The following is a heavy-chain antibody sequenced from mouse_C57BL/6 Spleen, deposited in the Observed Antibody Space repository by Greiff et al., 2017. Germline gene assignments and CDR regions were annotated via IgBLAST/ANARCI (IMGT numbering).Heavy chain of an antibody. Sequence: VQLQQSGPELVKPGASVKISCKASGYAFSSSWMNWVKQRPGKGLEWIGRIYPGDGDTNYNGKFKGKATLTADKSSSTAYMQLSSLTSEDSAVYFCASGNWDGFAYWGQGTLVTVSA. D-gene: IGHD4-1*01. J-gene: IGHJ3*01. CDR3: ASGNWDGFAY. V-gene: IGHV1-82*01. CDR2: IYPGDGDT. CDR1: GYAFSSSW.